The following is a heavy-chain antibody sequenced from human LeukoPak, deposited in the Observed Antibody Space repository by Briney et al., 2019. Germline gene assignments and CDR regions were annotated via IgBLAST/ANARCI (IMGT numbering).Heavy chain of an antibody. V-gene: IGHV1-2*02. CDR2: INPNSGGT. CDR3: ARAWVSSSWYPPWFDY. J-gene: IGHJ4*02. Sequence: ASVKVSCKASGYTFTGYYMHWVRQAPGQGLEWMGWINPNSGGTNYAQKFQGRVTMTRDTSISTAYMELSRLRSDDTAVYCCARAWVSSSWYPPWFDYWGQGTLVTVSS. CDR1: GYTFTGYY. D-gene: IGHD6-13*01.